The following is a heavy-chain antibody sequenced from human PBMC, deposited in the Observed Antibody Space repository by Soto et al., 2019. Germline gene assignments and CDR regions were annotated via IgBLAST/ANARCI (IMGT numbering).Heavy chain of an antibody. D-gene: IGHD2-8*01. CDR3: ARDRSTYGGGGTGEVKENWFDP. CDR2: AYYSGDT. CDR1: GGSISRYY. J-gene: IGHJ5*02. V-gene: IGHV4-59*01. Sequence: LSLTCSVSGGSISRYYWSWIRQPPGKGPEWIGYAYYSGDTGYNPSLQSRVTMAVDTSKNQVSLKLTSVTAADTAVYYCARDRSTYGGGGTGEVKENWFDPWGQGALVTVSS.